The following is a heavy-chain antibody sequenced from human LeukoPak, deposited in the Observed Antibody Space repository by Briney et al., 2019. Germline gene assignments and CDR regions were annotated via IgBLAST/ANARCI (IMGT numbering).Heavy chain of an antibody. CDR3: ARERITTVGQAFDI. D-gene: IGHD4-23*01. CDR2: INPNSGGT. V-gene: IGHV1-2*02. J-gene: IGHJ3*02. Sequence: ASVKVSCKASGYTFTGYYMHWVRQAPGQGLEWMGWINPNSGGTNYAQKFQGRVTMTRDTSISTAYMELSRLRSDDMAVYYCARERITTVGQAFDIWGQGTMVTVTS. CDR1: GYTFTGYY.